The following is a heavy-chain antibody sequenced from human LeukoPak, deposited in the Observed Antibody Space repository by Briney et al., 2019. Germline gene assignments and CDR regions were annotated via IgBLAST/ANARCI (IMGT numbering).Heavy chain of an antibody. CDR1: GFTVSSNY. CDR3: ARARLGYSYVIDY. D-gene: IGHD5-18*01. CDR2: IYIDRST. J-gene: IGHJ4*02. V-gene: IGHV3-53*01. Sequence: GGSLRLSCAASGFTVSSNYMSWVRQAPGKGLEWVSVIYIDRSTYYADSVKGRFTISRDNSKNTRYLQMNSLRAEDTAVYYCARARLGYSYVIDYWGQGTLVTVSS.